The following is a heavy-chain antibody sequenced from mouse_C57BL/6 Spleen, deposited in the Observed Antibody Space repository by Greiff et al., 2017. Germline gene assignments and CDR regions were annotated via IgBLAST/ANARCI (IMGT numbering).Heavy chain of an antibody. J-gene: IGHJ2*01. Sequence: DVLLVESGEGLVKPGGSLKLSCAASGFTFSSYAMSWVRQTPEKRLEWVAYISSGGDDIYYADTVKGRFTISRDNARNTLYMQMSSLKSEDTAMYYCTRDLGPYYFDYWGQGTTLTVSS. D-gene: IGHD4-1*01. V-gene: IGHV5-9-1*02. CDR1: GFTFSSYA. CDR3: TRDLGPYYFDY. CDR2: ISSGGDDI.